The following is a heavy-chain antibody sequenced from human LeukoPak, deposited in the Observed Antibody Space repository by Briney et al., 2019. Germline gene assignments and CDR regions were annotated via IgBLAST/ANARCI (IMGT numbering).Heavy chain of an antibody. CDR1: GFTVRRYY. J-gene: IGHJ4*02. Sequence: GGSLRLSCAASGFTVRRYYMSWVRQAPGKGLEWVSSISISSNYIYYADSVKGRFTISRDNAKNSLYLQMNSLRAEDTAVYYCARASGSWYYFDYWGQGTLVTVSS. V-gene: IGHV3-21*01. CDR3: ARASGSWYYFDY. CDR2: ISISSNYI. D-gene: IGHD6-13*01.